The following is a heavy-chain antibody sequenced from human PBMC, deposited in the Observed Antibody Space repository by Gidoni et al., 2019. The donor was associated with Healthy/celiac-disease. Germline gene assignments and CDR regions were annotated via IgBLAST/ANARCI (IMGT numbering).Heavy chain of an antibody. CDR1: GFTVSSNY. CDR3: ARSRWLDLYYYGMDV. Sequence: EVQLVESGGGLVQPGGSLRLSCAASGFTVSSNYMSWVRQAPGKGLEWVSVIYSGGSTYYADSVKGRFTISRDNSKNTLYLQMNSLRAEDTAVYYCARSRWLDLYYYGMDVWGQGTTVTVSS. CDR2: IYSGGST. V-gene: IGHV3-66*01. J-gene: IGHJ6*02. D-gene: IGHD6-19*01.